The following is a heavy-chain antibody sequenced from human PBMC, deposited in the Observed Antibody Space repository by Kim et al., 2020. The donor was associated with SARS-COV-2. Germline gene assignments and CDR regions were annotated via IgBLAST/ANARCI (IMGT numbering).Heavy chain of an antibody. Sequence: ADSGKGRFTISRDDSKNTLYLQMISLRSEDSAVYYCAKATSAYYHTGMDVWGQGTTVTVSS. V-gene: IGHV3-23*01. J-gene: IGHJ6*02. CDR3: AKATSAYYHTGMDV. D-gene: IGHD3-22*01.